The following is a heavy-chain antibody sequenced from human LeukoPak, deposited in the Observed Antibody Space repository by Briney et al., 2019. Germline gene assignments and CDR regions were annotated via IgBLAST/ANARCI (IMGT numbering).Heavy chain of an antibody. CDR3: AKGDTVTTVAFDI. D-gene: IGHD4-17*01. Sequence: GGSLRLSCAASGFTFSSYAMHWVRQAPGKGLEWVAVISYDGSNKYYADSVKGRFTISRDNSKNTLYLQMNSLRAEDTAVYYCAKGDTVTTVAFDIWGQGTMVTVSS. CDR2: ISYDGSNK. CDR1: GFTFSSYA. V-gene: IGHV3-30*04. J-gene: IGHJ3*02.